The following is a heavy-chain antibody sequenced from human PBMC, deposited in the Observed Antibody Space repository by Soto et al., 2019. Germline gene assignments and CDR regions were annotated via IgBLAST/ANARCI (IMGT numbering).Heavy chain of an antibody. CDR2: INHSGTT. J-gene: IGHJ5*02. CDR3: ARWYYDFWSGFFTHYFDP. D-gene: IGHD3-3*01. V-gene: IGHV4-34*01. CDR1: GGSLSPYY. Sequence: QVQLQQWGAGLLKPSETLSLTCGVYGGSLSPYYWSWIRQTPGKGLEWIAEINHSGTTNYNPSLESRVTISIDTSKNQFSLKLRSVTAADTAVYYCARWYYDFWSGFFTHYFDPWGQGTQVTVSS.